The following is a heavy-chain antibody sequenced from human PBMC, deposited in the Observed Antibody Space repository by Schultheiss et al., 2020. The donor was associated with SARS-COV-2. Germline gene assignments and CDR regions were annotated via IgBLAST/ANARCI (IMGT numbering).Heavy chain of an antibody. V-gene: IGHV4-61*02. D-gene: IGHD3-9*01. Sequence: SETLSLTCTVSGGSISSGSYYWSWIRQPAGKGLEWIGRIYTSGSTNYNPSLKSRVTISVDTSKNQFSLKLSSVTAADTAVYYCARQGLYHDILTYYFDYWGQGTLVTVSS. CDR3: ARQGLYHDILTYYFDY. CDR1: GGSISSGSYY. J-gene: IGHJ4*02. CDR2: IYTSGST.